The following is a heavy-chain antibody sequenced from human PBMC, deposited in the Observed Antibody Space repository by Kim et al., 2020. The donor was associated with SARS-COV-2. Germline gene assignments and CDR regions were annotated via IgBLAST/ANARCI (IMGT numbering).Heavy chain of an antibody. CDR3: ARELRPYYYYGMDV. CDR2: INQDGSEK. J-gene: IGHJ6*02. D-gene: IGHD4-17*01. V-gene: IGHV3-7*03. CDR1: GFTFSSYW. Sequence: GGSLRLSCAASGFTFSSYWMSWVRQAPGKGLEWVANINQDGSEKYYVDSVKGRFTISRDNAKNSLYLQMNSLRAEDTAVYYCARELRPYYYYGMDVWGQGTTVTVSS.